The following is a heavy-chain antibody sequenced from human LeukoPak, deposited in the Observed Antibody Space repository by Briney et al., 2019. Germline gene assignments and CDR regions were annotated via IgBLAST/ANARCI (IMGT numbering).Heavy chain of an antibody. CDR3: AVDSSSWTFDY. CDR1: GYTFTSYD. CDR2: MNPNSGNT. D-gene: IGHD6-13*01. J-gene: IGHJ4*02. Sequence: ASVKVSCEASGYTFTSYDINWVRQATGQGLEWMGWMNPNSGNTGYAQKFQGRVTITTDESTSTAYMELSSLRSEDTAVYYCAVDSSSWTFDYWGQGTLVTVSS. V-gene: IGHV1-8*01.